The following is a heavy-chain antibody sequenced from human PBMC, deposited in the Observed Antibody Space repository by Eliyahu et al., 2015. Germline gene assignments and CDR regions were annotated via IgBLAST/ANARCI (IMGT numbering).Heavy chain of an antibody. V-gene: IGHV3-30*04. CDR3: ARDIGSGTDCGGDCYVFQH. J-gene: IGHJ1*01. CDR1: GFXFSSYX. D-gene: IGHD2-21*02. CDR2: ISYDGSNK. Sequence: QVQLVESGGGVVQPGRSLRLSCAASGFXFSSYXMXWVRQAPGKGLEWVAVISYDGSNKYYADSVKGRFTISRDNSKNTLYLQMNSLRAEDTAVYYCARDIGSGTDCGGDCYVFQHWGQGTLVTVSS.